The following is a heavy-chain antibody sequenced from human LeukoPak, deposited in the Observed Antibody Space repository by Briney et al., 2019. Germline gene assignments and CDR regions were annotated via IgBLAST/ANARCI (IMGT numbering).Heavy chain of an antibody. CDR1: GFTFSSYA. D-gene: IGHD3-10*01. Sequence: GGSLRLSCAASGFTFSSYAMHWVRQAPGKGLEYVSAISSNGGSTYYANSVKGRFTISRDNSKNTLYFQMGSLRAEDMAVYYCARGALELYYYGSGSYLYTYSFDYWGQGTLVTVSS. V-gene: IGHV3-64*01. J-gene: IGHJ4*02. CDR2: ISSNGGST. CDR3: ARGALELYYYGSGSYLYTYSFDY.